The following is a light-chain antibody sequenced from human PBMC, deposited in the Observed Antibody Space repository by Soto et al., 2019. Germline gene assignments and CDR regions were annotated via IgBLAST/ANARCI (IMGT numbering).Light chain of an antibody. Sequence: SVLTEPPSASGTPGQRVTISCSGSSSNIGTNTVIWYQQLPGAAPRLLIYSDNQRPSGVPDRLSGSKSGTSASLAISGLQSEDEADYYCAAWDVSLVVFGGGTKLTVL. CDR1: SSNIGTNT. CDR3: AAWDVSLVV. J-gene: IGLJ2*01. V-gene: IGLV1-44*01. CDR2: SDN.